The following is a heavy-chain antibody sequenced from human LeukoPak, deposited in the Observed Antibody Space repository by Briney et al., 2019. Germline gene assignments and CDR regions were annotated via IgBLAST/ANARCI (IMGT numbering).Heavy chain of an antibody. Sequence: VASVKVSCKASGYTFTNYGISWVRQAPGQGLEWMGWISAYNGNTNYAQKLLGRVTMTSDTSTSTAYMELRSLRSDDTAVYYCARDYTSAPTIFDYWGQGTLVTVSS. J-gene: IGHJ4*02. CDR2: ISAYNGNT. V-gene: IGHV1-18*01. CDR3: ARDYTSAPTIFDY. CDR1: GYTFTNYG.